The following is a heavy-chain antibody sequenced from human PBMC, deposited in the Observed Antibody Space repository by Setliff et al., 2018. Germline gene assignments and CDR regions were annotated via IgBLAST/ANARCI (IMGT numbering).Heavy chain of an antibody. D-gene: IGHD3-22*01. V-gene: IGHV4-4*07. CDR1: GGPFSGYY. Sequence: SETLSLTCAVYGGPFSGYYWSWIRQPAGKGLEWIGRIYSRGSTNYNPSLKSRVTVSLDASKNQLSLKLSSVTAADTAVYYCARDHYDYYDSRQAFDIWGQGTMVTVSS. J-gene: IGHJ3*02. CDR2: IYSRGST. CDR3: ARDHYDYYDSRQAFDI.